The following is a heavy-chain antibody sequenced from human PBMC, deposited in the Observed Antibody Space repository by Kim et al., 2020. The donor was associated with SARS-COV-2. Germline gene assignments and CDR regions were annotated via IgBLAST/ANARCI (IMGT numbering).Heavy chain of an antibody. CDR3: ARDLLVGATSYGMDV. CDR1: GFTFSSYG. D-gene: IGHD1-26*01. Sequence: GGSLRLSCAASGFTFSSYGMHWVRQAPGKGLEWVAVIWYDGSDKYYADSVKGRFTISRDNSKNTLYLQMNSLRAEDTAVYYCARDLLVGATSYGMDVWGQGTTVTVSS. J-gene: IGHJ6*02. CDR2: IWYDGSDK. V-gene: IGHV3-33*01.